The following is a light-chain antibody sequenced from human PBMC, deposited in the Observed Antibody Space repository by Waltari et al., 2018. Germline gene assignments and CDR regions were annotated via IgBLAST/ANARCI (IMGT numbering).Light chain of an antibody. CDR3: QQYNGHST. V-gene: IGKV1-5*03. CDR2: KTS. J-gene: IGKJ2*01. CDR1: QSVSSY. Sequence: IQMTQSPSTLSAFVGDRVTITCRASQSVSSYLAWYPQKPANAPKLLIYKTSVLETGVPPRFSGSGSGTEFTLTISYLQPDDFATYFCQQYNGHSTFGQGTKLEMK.